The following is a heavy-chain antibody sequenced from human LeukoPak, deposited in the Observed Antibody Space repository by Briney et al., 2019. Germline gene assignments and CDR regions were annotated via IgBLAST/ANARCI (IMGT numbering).Heavy chain of an antibody. V-gene: IGHV4-59*08. J-gene: IGHJ4*02. Sequence: ETRSLTCTVSGASISSYYWSWIRQPPRKGLEWIGYIYDSGSTNYNPSLKSRVTISLDTSMNQFSLKLSSVTAADTAVYYCASLTGTARGYRGQGTPGTVTS. CDR3: ASLTGTARGY. D-gene: IGHD1-7*01. CDR1: GASISSYY. CDR2: IYDSGST.